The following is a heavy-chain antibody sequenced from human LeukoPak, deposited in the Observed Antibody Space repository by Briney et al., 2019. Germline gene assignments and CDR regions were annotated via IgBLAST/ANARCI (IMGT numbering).Heavy chain of an antibody. CDR3: AIMHPYYDGSGYWVQ. CDR2: ITSSGGTI. J-gene: IGHJ4*02. CDR1: GFTFSSYE. D-gene: IGHD3-22*01. V-gene: IGHV3-48*03. Sequence: GGSLRLSCAASGFTFSSYEMNWVRQAPGKGLEWVSYITSSGGTIYYADSVKGRFTISRDNPRNTLYMQMDSLRAEDTALYYCAIMHPYYDGSGYWVQWGQGTLVTVSS.